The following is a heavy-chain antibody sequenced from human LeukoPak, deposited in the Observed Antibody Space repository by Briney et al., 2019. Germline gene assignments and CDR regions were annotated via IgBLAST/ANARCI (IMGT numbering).Heavy chain of an antibody. V-gene: IGHV4-4*09. CDR1: GGSIFSYY. Sequence: SETLSLTCTVSGGSIFSYYWSWFRQPPGKGLEWIGYIYTSGSTNYDPSLKSRVTISIDTSKNQFSLKLSSVTAADTAVYYWARHGYYYYMDVWGKGTTVTVSS. J-gene: IGHJ6*03. CDR2: IYTSGST. CDR3: ARHGYYYYMDV.